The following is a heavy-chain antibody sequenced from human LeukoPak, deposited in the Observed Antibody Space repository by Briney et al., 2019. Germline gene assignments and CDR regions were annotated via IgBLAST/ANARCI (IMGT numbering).Heavy chain of an antibody. Sequence: ASVKVSCKASGYTFTSYGTSWVRQAPGQGLEWMGWISAYNGNTNYAQKLQGRATMTTDTSTSTAYMELRSLRSDDTAVYYCAREREGIRLGELSYSDYWGQGTLVTVSS. V-gene: IGHV1-18*01. CDR3: AREREGIRLGELSYSDY. CDR1: GYTFTSYG. D-gene: IGHD3-16*02. J-gene: IGHJ4*02. CDR2: ISAYNGNT.